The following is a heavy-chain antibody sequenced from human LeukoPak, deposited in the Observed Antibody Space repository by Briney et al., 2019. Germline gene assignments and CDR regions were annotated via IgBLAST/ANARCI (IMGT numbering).Heavy chain of an antibody. J-gene: IGHJ4*02. V-gene: IGHV3-23*01. CDR2: ISGSGGST. Sequence: GGSLRLSCAASGFTFSSYAMSWVRQAPGKGLEWVSAISGSGGSTYYTDSVKGRFTISRDNSKNTLYLQMNSLRAEDTAVYYCAKTSYDSSGYYYFDYWGQGTLVTVSS. D-gene: IGHD3-22*01. CDR3: AKTSYDSSGYYYFDY. CDR1: GFTFSSYA.